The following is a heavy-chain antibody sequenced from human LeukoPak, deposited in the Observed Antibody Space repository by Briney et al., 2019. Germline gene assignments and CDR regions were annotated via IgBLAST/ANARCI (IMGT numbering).Heavy chain of an antibody. CDR2: IKQDGSEK. D-gene: IGHD7-27*01. CDR1: GFTFSSYW. CDR3: ARVSTSRITGDAWFDP. V-gene: IGHV3-7*01. J-gene: IGHJ5*02. Sequence: GGSLRLSCAASGFTFSSYWMSWVRQAPGKGLEWVANIKQDGSEKYYVDSVKGRFTISRDNAKNSLYLQMNSLRAKDTAVYYCARVSTSRITGDAWFDPWGQGTLVTVSS.